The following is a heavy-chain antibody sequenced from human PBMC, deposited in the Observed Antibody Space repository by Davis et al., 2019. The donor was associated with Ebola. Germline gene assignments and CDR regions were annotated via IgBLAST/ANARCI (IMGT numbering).Heavy chain of an antibody. Sequence: GESLKISCAASGFTFSSYEMNWVRQAPGKGLEWVSYISSSGSTIYYADSVKGRFTISRDNAKNTLYLQMNSLRAEDTAVYYCARAQDYGNYGGGFDFWGRGTLVTVSS. J-gene: IGHJ4*02. D-gene: IGHD4-11*01. V-gene: IGHV3-48*03. CDR3: ARAQDYGNYGGGFDF. CDR2: ISSSGSTI. CDR1: GFTFSSYE.